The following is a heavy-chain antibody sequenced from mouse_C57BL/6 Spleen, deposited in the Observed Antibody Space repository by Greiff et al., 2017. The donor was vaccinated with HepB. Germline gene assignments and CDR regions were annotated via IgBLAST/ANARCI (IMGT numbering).Heavy chain of an antibody. Sequence: VQLQQSGAELVRPGASVTLSCKASGYTFTDYEMHWVKQTPVHGLEWIGAIDTETGGTAYNQKFKGKAILTADKSSSTAYMELRSLTSEDSAVYYCTRDYGYDDYWGQGTTLTVSS. D-gene: IGHD2-2*01. J-gene: IGHJ2*01. V-gene: IGHV1-15*01. CDR3: TRDYGYDDY. CDR1: GYTFTDYE. CDR2: IDTETGGT.